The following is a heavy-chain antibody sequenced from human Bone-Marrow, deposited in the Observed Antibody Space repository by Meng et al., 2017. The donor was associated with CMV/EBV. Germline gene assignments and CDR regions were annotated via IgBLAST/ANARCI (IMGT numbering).Heavy chain of an antibody. CDR2: MNPNSGNT. V-gene: IGHV1-8*01. D-gene: IGHD3-10*01. CDR3: ARFASGSSTN. J-gene: IGHJ4*02. CDR1: GYTFTSYD. Sequence: QVQLVQSGAEVRTPGATVMVSCKTSGYTFTSYDVHWVRQATGHGLEWMGWMNPNSGNTGYLQKFQDRDTMTRNTSISTAYMELSSLTSEDTAIYYCARFASGSSTNWGQGTLVTVSS.